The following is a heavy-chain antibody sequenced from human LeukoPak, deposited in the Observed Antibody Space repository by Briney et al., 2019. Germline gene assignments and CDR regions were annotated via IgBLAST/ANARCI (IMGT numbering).Heavy chain of an antibody. CDR1: GGSFSGYY. CDR3: ARGPNNFYYYYYMGV. V-gene: IGHV4-34*01. CDR2: INHSGST. D-gene: IGHD1-20*01. Sequence: SETLSLTCAVYGGSFSGYYSSWIRQPPGKGLEWIGEINHSGSTYYNPSLKSRVTISVDTSKNQFSLKLSSVTAADTAVYYCARGPNNFYYYYYMGVWGKGTTVTVSS. J-gene: IGHJ6*03.